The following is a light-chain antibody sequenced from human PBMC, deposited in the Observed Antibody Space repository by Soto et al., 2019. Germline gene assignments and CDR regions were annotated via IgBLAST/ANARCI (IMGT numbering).Light chain of an antibody. J-gene: IGKJ1*01. V-gene: IGKV3-20*01. CDR2: AAS. CDR1: QSVTSSY. Sequence: EVVLTQSPGTLSLSQGERATLSCRASQSVTSSYLAWYQQKPGQAPRLLIYAASSRATGIPDRFSGSGSGTDFTLSISRLEPEDFAVYYCQHYGSSVTWTLGQGTKVEIK. CDR3: QHYGSSVTWT.